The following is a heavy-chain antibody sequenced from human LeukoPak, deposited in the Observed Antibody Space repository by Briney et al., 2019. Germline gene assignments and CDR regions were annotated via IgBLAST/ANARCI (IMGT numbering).Heavy chain of an antibody. CDR1: AYSSSSGYH. CDR2: IYHSGST. J-gene: IGHJ3*02. D-gene: IGHD3-22*01. CDR3: ARGPYSSGYRAFDI. V-gene: IGHV4-38-2*02. Sequence: SETLSLTCTVSAYSSSSGYHWGWIRQPPGKGLEWIGSIYHSGSTYYNPSLKSRVTISLDTSKNQFSLKLSSVTAADTAVYCCARGPYSSGYRAFDIWGQGTMVTVSS.